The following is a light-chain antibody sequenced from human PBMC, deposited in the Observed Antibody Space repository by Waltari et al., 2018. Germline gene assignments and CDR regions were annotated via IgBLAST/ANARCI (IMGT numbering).Light chain of an antibody. CDR1: SSDVGGYNS. Sequence: QSALTQPPSASGSPGQSVTISCTGTSSDVGGYNSVPWYQQHPCKAPRVMICEVSKRPPGVPDRFSGSKSGNTASLTVSGLQAEDEADYFCSSYAGSDNPNVVFGGGTKLIVL. J-gene: IGLJ2*01. CDR3: SSYAGSDNPNVV. CDR2: EVS. V-gene: IGLV2-8*01.